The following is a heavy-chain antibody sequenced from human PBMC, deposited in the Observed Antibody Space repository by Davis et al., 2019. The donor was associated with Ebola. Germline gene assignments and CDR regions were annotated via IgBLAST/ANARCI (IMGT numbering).Heavy chain of an antibody. CDR2: IYSDGST. V-gene: IGHV3-53*01. J-gene: IGHJ4*02. Sequence: PGGSLRLSCAASGFTVSNTYMSWVRQTPGKGLDWVSTIYSDGSTFNADSVKGRFIISRDDSKNILFLQMNNLRAGDTAFYYCVRTINLARGVNHFDNWGQGTLVTVSA. D-gene: IGHD3-10*01. CDR1: GFTVSNTY. CDR3: VRTINLARGVNHFDN.